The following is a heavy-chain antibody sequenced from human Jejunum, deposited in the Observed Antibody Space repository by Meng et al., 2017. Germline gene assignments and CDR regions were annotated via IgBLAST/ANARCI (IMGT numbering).Heavy chain of an antibody. D-gene: IGHD6-13*01. CDR2: IFYSGTT. Sequence: QVQLPQWGAGLLKPSETLSLTCLAYDGSFSDYYCSCIRQPPGKGLEWIGSIFYSGTTYYNPSLKSRVTISIDTSKNQFSLKMNSVTAADTAVYYCARDTAGFGPWGQGTLVTVSS. CDR3: ARDTAGFGP. J-gene: IGHJ5*02. V-gene: IGHV4-34*12. CDR1: DGSFSDYY.